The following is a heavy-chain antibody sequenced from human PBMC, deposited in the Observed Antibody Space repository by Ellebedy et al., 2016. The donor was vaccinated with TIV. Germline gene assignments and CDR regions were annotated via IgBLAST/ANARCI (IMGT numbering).Heavy chain of an antibody. Sequence: GESLKISCAASGFTFSSYSMNWVRQAPGKGLEWVSSISSSSSYIYYADSVKGRFTISRDNAKNSLYLQMNSLRAEDTAVYYCARDRAKKGYCSSTSCERFRLDVWGQGTTVTVSS. CDR2: ISSSSSYI. CDR1: GFTFSSYS. D-gene: IGHD2-2*01. CDR3: ARDRAKKGYCSSTSCERFRLDV. J-gene: IGHJ6*02. V-gene: IGHV3-21*01.